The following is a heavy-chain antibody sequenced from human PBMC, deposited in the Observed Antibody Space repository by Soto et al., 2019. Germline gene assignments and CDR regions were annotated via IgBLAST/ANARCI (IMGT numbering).Heavy chain of an antibody. J-gene: IGHJ3*02. D-gene: IGHD3-10*01. CDR2: INHSGST. CDR1: GGSFSGYY. Sequence: SETLSLTCAVYGGSFSGYYWSWIRQPPGKGLEWIGEINHSGSTNYNPSLKSRVTISVDTSKNQFSLKLSSVTAADTAVYYCARRRGYYGSGKPNFFDIWGQGTMVTVSS. CDR3: ARRRGYYGSGKPNFFDI. V-gene: IGHV4-34*01.